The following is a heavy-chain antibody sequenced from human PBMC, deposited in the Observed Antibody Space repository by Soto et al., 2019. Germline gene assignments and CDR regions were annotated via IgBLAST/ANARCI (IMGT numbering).Heavy chain of an antibody. CDR3: ARDGKLHYYDSSGEGGMDV. D-gene: IGHD3-22*01. Sequence: QVQLVQSGAEVKKPGSSVKVSCKASGGTFSSYAISWVRQAPGQGLEWMGGIIPIFGTANYAQKFQGRVTITADASTSTAYMELSSLRSEDTAVYYCARDGKLHYYDSSGEGGMDVWGQGTTVTVSS. CDR1: GGTFSSYA. V-gene: IGHV1-69*01. CDR2: IIPIFGTA. J-gene: IGHJ6*02.